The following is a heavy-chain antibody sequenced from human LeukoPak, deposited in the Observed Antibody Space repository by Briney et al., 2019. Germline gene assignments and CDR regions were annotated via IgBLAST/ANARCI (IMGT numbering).Heavy chain of an antibody. J-gene: IGHJ4*02. CDR1: GGSISSYY. CDR2: IYTSRST. D-gene: IGHD6-13*01. CDR3: ARDATGIAAAGFDY. Sequence: SETLSLTCTVSGGSISSYYWSWIPQPPGKGLEGIGRIYTSRSTNYNPSLKSRVTMSVATSKNQFSLKLSSVTAADKAVYYCARDATGIAAAGFDYWGQGTLVTVSS. V-gene: IGHV4-4*07.